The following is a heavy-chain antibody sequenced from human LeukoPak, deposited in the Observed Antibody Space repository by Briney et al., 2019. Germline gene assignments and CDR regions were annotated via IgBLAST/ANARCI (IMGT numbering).Heavy chain of an antibody. J-gene: IGHJ5*02. Sequence: PSETLSLTCAVYGGSFSSYYWSWIRQPPGKGLEWIGEINHSGSTNYNPSLKSRVTISVDTSKNQFSLKLSSVTAADTAVYYCARHNYDFWSGYYWPLGNWFDPWGQGTLVTVSS. V-gene: IGHV4-34*01. D-gene: IGHD3-3*01. CDR2: INHSGST. CDR3: ARHNYDFWSGYYWPLGNWFDP. CDR1: GGSFSSYY.